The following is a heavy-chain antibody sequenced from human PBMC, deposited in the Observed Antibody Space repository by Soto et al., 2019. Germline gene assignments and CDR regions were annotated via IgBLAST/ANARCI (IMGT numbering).Heavy chain of an antibody. CDR2: INYRGST. D-gene: IGHD2-15*01. Sequence: QVQLQESGPGLVRPSQTLSLICTVSGGSINSGDSYWNSIRQHPEKGLEWIGYINYRGSTFYNPSLKSRIIISVDTSKIQLSLKLSSVTAADTAVYYCARDAPGVAPYWGQGTLGTVSS. V-gene: IGHV4-31*03. CDR1: GGSINSGDSY. J-gene: IGHJ4*02. CDR3: ARDAPGVAPY.